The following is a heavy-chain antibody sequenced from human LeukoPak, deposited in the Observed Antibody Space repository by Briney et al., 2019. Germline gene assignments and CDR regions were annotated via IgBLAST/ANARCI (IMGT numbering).Heavy chain of an antibody. CDR3: ARAYYGMDV. CDR1: GGSFSGYY. Sequence: SETLSLTCAVYGGSFSGYYWSWIRQPPGKGLEWIGEINHSGSTNYNPSLKSRVTISVDTSKNQFSLKLSSVTAADTAVYYCARAYYGMDVWGQGTTVTVSS. J-gene: IGHJ6*02. V-gene: IGHV4-34*01. CDR2: INHSGST.